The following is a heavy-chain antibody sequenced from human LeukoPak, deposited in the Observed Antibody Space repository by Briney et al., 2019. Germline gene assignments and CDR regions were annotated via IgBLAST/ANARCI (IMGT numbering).Heavy chain of an antibody. CDR3: ARGYYYDSRALDY. J-gene: IGHJ4*02. V-gene: IGHV4-59*08. CDR1: GGSISSYY. CDR2: IYSTGST. D-gene: IGHD3-22*01. Sequence: PSETLSLTCTVSGGSISSYYWSWIRQPPGRGLEWIGSIYSTGSTNYNPSLKSRVTISVDTSKNQFSLKLSSVTAADTAVYYCARGYYYDSRALDYWGQGTLVTVSS.